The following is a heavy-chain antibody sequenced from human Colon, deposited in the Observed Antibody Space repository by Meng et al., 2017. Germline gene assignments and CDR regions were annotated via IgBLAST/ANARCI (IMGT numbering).Heavy chain of an antibody. V-gene: IGHV4-39*07. CDR3: ARVDGYGSGNYYSRLAY. CDR1: GSSITSSSFY. Sequence: QPQLQGSGARLVKHSETLLLTCTVSGSSITSSSFYWGWIRQPPGKGLEWIGNIYYSGNTYYNPSLKSRVTISLDTPKNQFSLRLSSVTAADTAVYYCARVDGYGSGNYYSRLAYWGQGTLVTVSS. J-gene: IGHJ4*02. CDR2: IYYSGNT. D-gene: IGHD3-10*01.